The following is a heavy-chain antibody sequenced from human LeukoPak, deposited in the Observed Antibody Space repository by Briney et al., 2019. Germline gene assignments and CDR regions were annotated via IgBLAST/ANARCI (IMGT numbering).Heavy chain of an antibody. CDR3: AKVFAPYGSGGYGDY. V-gene: IGHV3-23*01. J-gene: IGHJ4*02. CDR2: ISGSGGST. CDR1: GFTFSSYA. Sequence: TGGSLRLSCAASGFTFSSYAMSWVRQAPGKGLEWVSAISGSGGSTYYADSVKGRFTISRDNSKNTLYLQMNSLRAEDTAVYYCAKVFAPYGSGGYGDYWGQGTLVTVSS. D-gene: IGHD3-10*01.